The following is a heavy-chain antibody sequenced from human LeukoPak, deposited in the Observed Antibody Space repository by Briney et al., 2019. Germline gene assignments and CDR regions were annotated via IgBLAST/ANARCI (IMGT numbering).Heavy chain of an antibody. V-gene: IGHV3-74*01. CDR2: INSDGSST. Sequence: PGGSLRLSCAASGFTFSSYWMHWVRQAQGKGMGRVSRINSDGSSTSYAASVKGRFTISRDNAKNTLYLQINSLRAEDTAVYYCARVGSSGYYPDYWGQGTRVTVSS. CDR1: GFTFSSYW. J-gene: IGHJ4*02. D-gene: IGHD3-22*01. CDR3: ARVGSSGYYPDY.